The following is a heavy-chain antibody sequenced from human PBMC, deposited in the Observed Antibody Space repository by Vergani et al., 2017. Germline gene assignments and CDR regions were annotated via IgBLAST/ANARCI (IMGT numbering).Heavy chain of an antibody. CDR2: ISSNGGST. CDR1: GFTFSSYA. J-gene: IGHJ4*02. V-gene: IGHV3-64*04. D-gene: IGHD5-18*01. Sequence: VQLVESGGGLVQPGGSLRLSCSASGFTFSSYAMHWVRQAPGKGLEYVSAISSNGGSTYYADSVKGRFTISRDNSKNTLYLQMNSLRAEDTAVYYCAKGPALIQLWPGGDYWGQGTLVTVSS. CDR3: AKGPALIQLWPGGDY.